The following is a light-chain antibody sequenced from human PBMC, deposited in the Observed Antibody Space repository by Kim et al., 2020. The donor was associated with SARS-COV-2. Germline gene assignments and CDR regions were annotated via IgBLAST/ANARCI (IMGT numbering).Light chain of an antibody. V-gene: IGKV1-5*03. CDR1: ENIDTW. CDR3: QHYSRFPYT. Sequence: ASVGDRVTITCRASENIDTWLAWYQQKPGRAPSLLIYLASTLESGVPSRFSGTGSGTEFSLSITSLQPDDFATYYCQHYSRFPYTFGQGTKLEI. CDR2: LAS. J-gene: IGKJ2*01.